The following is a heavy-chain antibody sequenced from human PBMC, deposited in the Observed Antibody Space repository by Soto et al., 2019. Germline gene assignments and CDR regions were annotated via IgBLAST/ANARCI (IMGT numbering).Heavy chain of an antibody. J-gene: IGHJ4*02. CDR1: GFDFGDYY. Sequence: QVQLVESGGDVVKPGGSLRLSCGASGFDFGDYYMSWVRQAPGQGLEWMSYIRSTGGTISYADSVKGRFTISRDNSKNALYLQMKNLRGDETAMYVCVKGEDDYGALVFHCWGQGTGVTVS. CDR3: VKGEDDYGALVFHC. D-gene: IGHD4-17*01. V-gene: IGHV3-11*01. CDR2: IRSTGGTI.